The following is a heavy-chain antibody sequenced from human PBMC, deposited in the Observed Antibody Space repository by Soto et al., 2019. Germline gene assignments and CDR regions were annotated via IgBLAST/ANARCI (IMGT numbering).Heavy chain of an antibody. CDR2: IYYSGST. CDR1: GGSISSGGYY. D-gene: IGHD4-17*01. J-gene: IGHJ4*02. V-gene: IGHV4-31*03. Sequence: QVQLQESGPGLVKPSQTLSLTCTVSGGSISSGGYYWSWIRQHPGKGLEWIGYIYYSGSTYYNPSLKSRVTRPVDTPQNQFSQKLSSVTAADTAVYYCARVEDYGGNSGFDYWGQGTLVTVSS. CDR3: ARVEDYGGNSGFDY.